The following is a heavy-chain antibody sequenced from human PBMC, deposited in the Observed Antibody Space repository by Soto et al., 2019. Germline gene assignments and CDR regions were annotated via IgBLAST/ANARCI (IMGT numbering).Heavy chain of an antibody. CDR2: IYPGDSDT. CDR3: ARQRYYYDSSGYHYYLDY. CDR1: GYSFTSYW. J-gene: IGHJ4*02. V-gene: IGHV5-51*01. D-gene: IGHD3-22*01. Sequence: PGESLKISCKGSGYSFTSYWIGWVRQMPGKGLEWMGIIYPGDSDTRYSPSFQGQVTISADKSISTAYLQWSSLKASDTAMYYCARQRYYYDSSGYHYYLDYWGQGTLVTSPQ.